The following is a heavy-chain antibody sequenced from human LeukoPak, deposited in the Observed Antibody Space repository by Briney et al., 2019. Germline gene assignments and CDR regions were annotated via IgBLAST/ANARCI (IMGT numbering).Heavy chain of an antibody. CDR1: GFTFDDYA. V-gene: IGHV3-9*03. CDR3: AKAGYSYGPYSYYFDY. J-gene: IGHJ4*02. D-gene: IGHD5-18*01. CDR2: ISWNSGSI. Sequence: GRSLRLSCAASGFTFDDYAMHWVRQAPGKGLEWVSGISWNSGSIGYADSVKGRFTISRDNAKNSLYLQMNSLRAEDMALCYCAKAGYSYGPYSYYFDYWGQGTLVTVSS.